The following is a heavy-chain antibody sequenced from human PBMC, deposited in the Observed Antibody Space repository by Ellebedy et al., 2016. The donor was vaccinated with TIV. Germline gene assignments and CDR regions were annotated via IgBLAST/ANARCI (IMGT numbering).Heavy chain of an antibody. CDR1: GFTFSSYD. CDR2: IGTAGDT. V-gene: IGHV3-13*01. Sequence: GESLKISCAASGFTFSSYDMHWVRQATGRGLEWVSGIGTAGDTYYPGSVKGRFTISRENAKNSLYLQMNSLRAGDTAVYYCARATSGFDFWGQGALVTVSS. D-gene: IGHD3-10*01. J-gene: IGHJ4*02. CDR3: ARATSGFDF.